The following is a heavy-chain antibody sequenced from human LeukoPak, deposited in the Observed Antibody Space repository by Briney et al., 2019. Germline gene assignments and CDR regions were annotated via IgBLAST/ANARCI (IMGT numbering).Heavy chain of an antibody. CDR2: ISAYNGDT. CDR1: GYTFSNYD. J-gene: IGHJ4*02. D-gene: IGHD4-23*01. V-gene: IGHV1-18*01. Sequence: ASVKVSCKTSGYTFSNYDIYWVRQAPGQGLECMGWISAYNGDTRYAQILQGRFTVTTDTSTSTAYMELSRLRSDDTAVYYCARRYGGNSSFDYWGQGTLVTVSS. CDR3: ARRYGGNSSFDY.